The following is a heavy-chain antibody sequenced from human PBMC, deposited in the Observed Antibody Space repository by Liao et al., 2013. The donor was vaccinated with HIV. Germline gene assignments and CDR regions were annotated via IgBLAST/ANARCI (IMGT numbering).Heavy chain of an antibody. D-gene: IGHD1/OR15-1a*01. J-gene: IGHJ6*03. Sequence: QVQLQQLGAGLLKPSETLSLTCAVYGGSFSGYYWTWIRQPPGKGLEWVGYIYYSGTTNYNPSLKSRLTISQDTSKNQFSLRLTSVTAADTAVYFCARVSNWNNYYYYIDVWGKGTTVTVSS. V-gene: IGHV4-34*01. CDR3: ARVSNWNNYYYYIDV. CDR2: IYYSGTT. CDR1: GGSFSGYY.